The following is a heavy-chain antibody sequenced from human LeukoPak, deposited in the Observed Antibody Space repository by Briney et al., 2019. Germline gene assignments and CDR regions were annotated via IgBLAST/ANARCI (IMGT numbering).Heavy chain of an antibody. CDR3: ARNFDS. J-gene: IGHJ4*02. CDR1: GFTFTSYT. D-gene: IGHD2/OR15-2a*01. V-gene: IGHV3-48*01. Sequence: GGSLSLSCAASGFTFTSYTMNWVRQAPGKGLEWVSYITSSSSTIYYADSVKGRFTMSRDNAENSLYLQMNSLRAEDTAVYYCARNFDSWGRETFVSVSS. CDR2: ITSSSSTI.